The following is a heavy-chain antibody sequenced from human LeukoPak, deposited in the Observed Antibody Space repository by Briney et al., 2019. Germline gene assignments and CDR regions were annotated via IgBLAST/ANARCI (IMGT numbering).Heavy chain of an antibody. J-gene: IGHJ4*02. V-gene: IGHV1-18*01. CDR3: ASKNYGSGSAFGY. Sequence: ASVKVSCKASGYTFTSYGISWVRQAPGQGLEWMGWISAYNGNTNYAQKFRGRVTITADKSTRTAYMELSSLRSEDTAVYYCASKNYGSGSAFGYWGQGTLVTVSS. D-gene: IGHD3-10*01. CDR2: ISAYNGNT. CDR1: GYTFTSYG.